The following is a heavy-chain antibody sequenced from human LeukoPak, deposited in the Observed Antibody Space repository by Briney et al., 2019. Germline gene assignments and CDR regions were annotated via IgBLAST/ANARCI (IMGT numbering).Heavy chain of an antibody. CDR2: INPNSGGT. V-gene: IGHV1-2*02. Sequence: ASVKVSCKASGYTFTGYYMHWVRQAPGQGLEWMGWINPNSGGTNYVQKFQGRVTTTRDTSISTAYMELSRLRSDDTAVYYCARDIGLCGGDCYYNWFDPWGQGTLVTVSS. CDR1: GYTFTGYY. D-gene: IGHD2-21*01. CDR3: ARDIGLCGGDCYYNWFDP. J-gene: IGHJ5*02.